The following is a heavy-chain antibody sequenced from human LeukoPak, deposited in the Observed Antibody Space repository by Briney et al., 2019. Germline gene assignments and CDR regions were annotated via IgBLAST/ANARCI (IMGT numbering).Heavy chain of an antibody. J-gene: IGHJ4*02. V-gene: IGHV1-58*01. CDR3: AADPGHYGDYDFDY. CDR2: IVVGSGNT. Sequence: GASVKVSCKASGFTFTSSVVQWVRQARGQRLEWIGWIVVGSGNTNYAQKFQERVTITRDMSTSTAYMELSSLRSEDTAVYYCAADPGHYGDYDFDYWGQGTLVTVSS. CDR1: GFTFTSSV. D-gene: IGHD4-17*01.